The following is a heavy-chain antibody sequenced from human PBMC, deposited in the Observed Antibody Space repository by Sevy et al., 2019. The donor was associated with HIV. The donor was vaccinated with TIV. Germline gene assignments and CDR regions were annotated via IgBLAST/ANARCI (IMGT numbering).Heavy chain of an antibody. Sequence: GGSLRLSCAASGFTVSSNYMSWVRQAPGKGLEWVSVIYSGGSTYYADSVKGRFTISRHNSKNTLYLQMNSLRAEDTAVYYCARVTTGTTNAFDIWGQGTMVTVS. CDR1: GFTVSSNY. D-gene: IGHD1-7*01. CDR2: IYSGGST. V-gene: IGHV3-53*04. CDR3: ARVTTGTTNAFDI. J-gene: IGHJ3*02.